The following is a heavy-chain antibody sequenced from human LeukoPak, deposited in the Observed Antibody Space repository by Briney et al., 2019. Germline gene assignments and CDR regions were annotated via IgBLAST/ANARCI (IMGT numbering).Heavy chain of an antibody. CDR2: MYYSGST. CDR1: GDSISSYY. V-gene: IGHV4-59*08. CDR3: ARHEGPRGGMATTP. Sequence: SETLSLTCTVSGDSISSYYWSWIRQPPGKGLERIGYMYYSGSTNYNPSLKSRVTISVDTSKNQFSLKLRSVTAADTAVYYCARHEGPRGGMATTPWGQGTLVTVSS. D-gene: IGHD5-24*01. J-gene: IGHJ5*02.